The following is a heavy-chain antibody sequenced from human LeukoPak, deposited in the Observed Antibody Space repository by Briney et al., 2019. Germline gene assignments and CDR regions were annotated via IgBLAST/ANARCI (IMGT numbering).Heavy chain of an antibody. V-gene: IGHV4-31*03. CDR1: GGSISSGGYY. CDR2: IYYSGST. J-gene: IGHJ4*02. D-gene: IGHD3-10*01. Sequence: PSETLSLTCTVSGGSISSGGYYWSWIRQHPGKGLEWIGYIYYSGSTYYNPSLKSRVTISVDTSKNQFSLKLSSVTAADTAVYYCARGAETYYYGSGSYYFDYWGQGTLVTVSS. CDR3: ARGAETYYYGSGSYYFDY.